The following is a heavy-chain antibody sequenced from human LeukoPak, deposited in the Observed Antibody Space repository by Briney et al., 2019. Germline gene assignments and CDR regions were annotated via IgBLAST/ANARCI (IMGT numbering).Heavy chain of an antibody. V-gene: IGHV3-66*01. CDR3: AGDWNGDHVIEY. J-gene: IGHJ4*02. Sequence: GGSLRLSCAASGITVSTNYMSWVRQAPGKGLEWVSVIYTDDSTYYADSVKGRFAISRDISKNTLYLQMNSLRGDDTAVYHCAGDWNGDHVIEYWGQGILVTVSS. CDR2: IYTDDST. D-gene: IGHD3-16*01. CDR1: GITVSTNY.